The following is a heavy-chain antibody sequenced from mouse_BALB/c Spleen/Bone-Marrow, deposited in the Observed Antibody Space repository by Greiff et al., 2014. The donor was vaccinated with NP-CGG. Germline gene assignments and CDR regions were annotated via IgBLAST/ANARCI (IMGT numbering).Heavy chain of an antibody. CDR2: IYPGSGNT. V-gene: IGHV1-84*02. Sequence: QVQLQQPGPELVKPGASVEISCKASGYTFADYYINWVKQKPGQGLEWIGWIYPGSGNTKYNEKFKGKATLTVDTSSSTAYMQLSSLTSEDTAVYFCARSAYYGNYGGYWGQGTTLTVSS. J-gene: IGHJ2*01. CDR1: GYTFADYY. CDR3: ARSAYYGNYGGY. D-gene: IGHD2-10*01.